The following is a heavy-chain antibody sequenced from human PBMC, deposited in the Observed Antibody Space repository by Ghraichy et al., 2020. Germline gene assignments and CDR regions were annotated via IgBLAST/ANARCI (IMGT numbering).Heavy chain of an antibody. CDR2: IKTDGTDK. V-gene: IGHV3-7*03. J-gene: IGHJ4*02. CDR1: GFTFSNFC. Sequence: GGSLRLSCAASGFTFSNFCMSWVRQAPGKGLEWVAIIKTDGTDKYYVDSVKGRFTISRDNAKNSLFLQISSLRAEDTAVYYCAFGDRGTGLGRDYWGQGTLVTVSS. D-gene: IGHD4-17*01. CDR3: AFGDRGTGLGRDY.